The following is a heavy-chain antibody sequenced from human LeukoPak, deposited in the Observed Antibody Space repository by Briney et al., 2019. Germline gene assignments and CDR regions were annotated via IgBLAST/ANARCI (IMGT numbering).Heavy chain of an antibody. CDR1: GFTFVGYG. CDR3: AEKQTHWGGDCYSPLDY. J-gene: IGHJ4*02. CDR2: INWNGDST. D-gene: IGHD2-21*02. Sequence: GGSLRLSCAASGFTFVGYGMSWVRQAPGKGLEWVSGINWNGDSTGYADSVKGRFTISRDNAKHSLYLQMNSLRAEDTALYYCAEKQTHWGGDCYSPLDYWGQGTLVTVSS. V-gene: IGHV3-20*04.